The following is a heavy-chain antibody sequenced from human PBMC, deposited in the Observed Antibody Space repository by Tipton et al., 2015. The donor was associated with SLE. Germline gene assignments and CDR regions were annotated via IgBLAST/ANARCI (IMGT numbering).Heavy chain of an antibody. CDR1: GGSISSGNYY. CDR3: ARDERVRGVLGY. V-gene: IGHV4-31*03. J-gene: IGHJ4*02. D-gene: IGHD3-10*01. Sequence: TLSLTCTVSGGSISSGNYYWTWIRQHPGKGLEWIGYIYDTETTYYNPSLKSRVTIFVDTSKNQFSLKLSSVTAADTAVYYCARDERVRGVLGYWGQGTLVTVSS. CDR2: IYDTETT.